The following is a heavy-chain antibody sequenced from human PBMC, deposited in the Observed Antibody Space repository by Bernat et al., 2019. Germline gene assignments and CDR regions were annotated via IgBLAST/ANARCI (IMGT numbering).Heavy chain of an antibody. D-gene: IGHD6-6*01. CDR3: ARDSSSSNYYYGMDV. J-gene: IGHJ6*02. Sequence: EVQLLESGGGLVQPGGSLRLSCAASGFTFSSYPMHWVRQAPGKGLEYVSGITSIGGSTYYANSVKGRFTISRDNSKNTLYLQIGSLRAEDMAVYYCARDSSSSNYYYGMDVWGQGTTVTVSS. V-gene: IGHV3-64*01. CDR2: ITSIGGST. CDR1: GFTFSSYP.